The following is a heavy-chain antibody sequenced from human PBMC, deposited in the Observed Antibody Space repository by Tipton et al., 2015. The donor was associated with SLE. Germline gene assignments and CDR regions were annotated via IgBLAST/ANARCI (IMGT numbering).Heavy chain of an antibody. D-gene: IGHD6-19*01. CDR2: LKSKNDGATA. V-gene: IGHV3-15*01. CDR3: ARHERWPHFDY. J-gene: IGHJ4*02. Sequence: LTCAASGFTFNTAWMSWVRQAPGKGLEWVGRLKSKNDGATADYAAPVRGRFGISRDDSKNTIYLQMDSLKTEDTAVYYCARHERWPHFDYWGQGTLVTVSS. CDR1: GFTFNTAW.